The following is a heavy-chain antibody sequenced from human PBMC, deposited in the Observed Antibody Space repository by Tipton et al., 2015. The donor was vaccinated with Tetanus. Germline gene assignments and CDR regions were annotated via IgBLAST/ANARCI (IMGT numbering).Heavy chain of an antibody. Sequence: PLRLSCAASGFTFSNSGMHWVPQAPGKGLEWVAIISYDGNYQSYAESVKARFTISRDNSKSTLFLQMNGLRVEDTDVYYCIYTLGWTAFDYAGQGSLVPVSS. CDR1: GFTFSNSG. V-gene: IGHV3-30*03. D-gene: IGHD3/OR15-3a*01. J-gene: IGHJ4*02. CDR2: ISYDGNYQ. CDR3: IYTLGWTAFDY.